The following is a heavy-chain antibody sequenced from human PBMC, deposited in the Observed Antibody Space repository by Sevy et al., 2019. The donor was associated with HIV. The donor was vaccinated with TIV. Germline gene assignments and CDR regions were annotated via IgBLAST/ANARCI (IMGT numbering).Heavy chain of an antibody. CDR3: AKQSLGYSGYD. CDR2: ISGSGGST. V-gene: IGHV3-23*01. J-gene: IGHJ4*02. CDR1: GFIFSSYE. D-gene: IGHD5-12*01. Sequence: GGSLRLSCAASGFIFSSYEMSWVRQAPGKGLEWVSAISGSGGSTYYADSVKGRFTISRDNSKNTLYLQMNSLRAEDTAVYYCAKQSLGYSGYDWGQGTLVTVSS.